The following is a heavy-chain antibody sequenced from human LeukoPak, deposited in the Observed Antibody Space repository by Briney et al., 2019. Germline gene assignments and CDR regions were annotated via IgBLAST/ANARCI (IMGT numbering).Heavy chain of an antibody. Sequence: GGSLRLSCAASGFTFDDYAMHWVRQAPGKGLEWVAFIHYDGARSYYADSVKGRFTISRDNSRNTLYLQMDDLRVEDTALYFCTSSLEWLSLFDYWGQGALVTVSS. CDR3: TSSLEWLSLFDY. V-gene: IGHV3-30*02. D-gene: IGHD3-3*01. J-gene: IGHJ4*02. CDR1: GFTFDDYA. CDR2: IHYDGARS.